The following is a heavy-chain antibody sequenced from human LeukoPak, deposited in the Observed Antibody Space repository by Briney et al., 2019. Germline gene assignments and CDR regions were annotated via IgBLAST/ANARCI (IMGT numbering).Heavy chain of an antibody. CDR3: AKDLNFGGWSAYDY. CDR2: ISGGGGNT. CDR1: GFAFSNYA. Sequence: GVSLRLSCAASGFAFSNYAMSWVRQAPGKGLEWVSVISGGGGNTYSADSVKGRFTISRDTSKNTLYLQMNSLRAEDTAVYYCAKDLNFGGWSAYDYWGQGTLVTVSS. J-gene: IGHJ4*02. V-gene: IGHV3-23*01. D-gene: IGHD6-19*01.